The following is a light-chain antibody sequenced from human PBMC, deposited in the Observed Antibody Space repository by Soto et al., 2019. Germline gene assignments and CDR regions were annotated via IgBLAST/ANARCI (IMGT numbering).Light chain of an antibody. CDR3: QQYDNSVWT. V-gene: IGKV3-20*01. Sequence: EIVLTQSPGTLSLSPGERATLSCRASGSVSSTSLAWYQQKPGQAPRLLMYGVSSRATGIPDRFSGSGSGTDFTLTINRLEPEDFAVYFCQQYDNSVWTFGQGTKVEIK. J-gene: IGKJ1*01. CDR2: GVS. CDR1: GSVSSTS.